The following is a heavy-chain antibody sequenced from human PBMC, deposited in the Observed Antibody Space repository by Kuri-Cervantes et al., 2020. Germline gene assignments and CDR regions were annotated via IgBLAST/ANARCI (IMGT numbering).Heavy chain of an antibody. CDR2: INPSGGST. CDR1: GYTFTSYY. V-gene: IGHV1-46*01. J-gene: IGHJ3*02. Sequence: ASVKVSCKASGYTFTSYYMHWVRQAPGQGLEWMGIINPSGGSTSYAQKFQGRVTMTMDTSTSTVYMAPSSLRSEDTAVYYCARGGYSYAFDIWGQGTMVTVSS. D-gene: IGHD6-13*01. CDR3: ARGGYSYAFDI.